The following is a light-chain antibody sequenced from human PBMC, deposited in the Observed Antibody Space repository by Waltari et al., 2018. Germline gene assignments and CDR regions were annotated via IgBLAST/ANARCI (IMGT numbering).Light chain of an antibody. V-gene: IGKV3-20*01. CDR1: QTVTSSY. Sequence: EIVLTQSPGTLSLSPGERATLSCRNSQTVTSSYLAWYQQKPGQAPRLLIYSTSSRATGIPDRFSGSGSGTDFTLTISRLEPEDFAVYYCQQYGVSPWTFGQGTKVEI. J-gene: IGKJ1*01. CDR2: STS. CDR3: QQYGVSPWT.